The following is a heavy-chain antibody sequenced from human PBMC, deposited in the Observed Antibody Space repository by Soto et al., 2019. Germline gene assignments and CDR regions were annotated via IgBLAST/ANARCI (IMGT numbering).Heavy chain of an antibody. J-gene: IGHJ3*02. CDR2: FNAGNGNT. Sequence: QVQLVQSGAEVKKPGASVKVSCKASGYTFTSYAMHWVRQAPGQRLVWMGWFNAGNGNTKYSQKFQGRVTITRDTSASTVYMERSSLRCDDTGVYYCAGDQHVCSYYDGWSGYYGGYDAFDIWGQGTMVTVSS. D-gene: IGHD3-3*01. CDR3: AGDQHVCSYYDGWSGYYGGYDAFDI. CDR1: GYTFTSYA. V-gene: IGHV1-3*01.